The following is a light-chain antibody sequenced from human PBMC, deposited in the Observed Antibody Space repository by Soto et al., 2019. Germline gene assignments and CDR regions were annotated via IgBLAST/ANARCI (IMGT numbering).Light chain of an antibody. CDR1: SSNIGSNT. CDR3: AAWDGSLNVVL. J-gene: IGLJ2*01. V-gene: IGLV1-44*01. Sequence: QSGLTQPPSASGTPGQRVTISCSGSSSNIGSNTVNWYQQLPGSAPKLLMYSTNQRPSGVPDRFSGSKSGTSASLAISGLQSEDEADYYCAAWDGSLNVVLFGGGTKLTVL. CDR2: STN.